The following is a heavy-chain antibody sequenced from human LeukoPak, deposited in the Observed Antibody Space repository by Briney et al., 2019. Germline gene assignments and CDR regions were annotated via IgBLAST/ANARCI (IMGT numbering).Heavy chain of an antibody. CDR1: GSTFSSFP. CDR3: AKRGSGTYFDS. V-gene: IGHV3-23*01. J-gene: IGHJ4*02. D-gene: IGHD1-26*01. Sequence: GGSLRLSCVASGSTFSSFPMSWVRQAPGKGLEWVSGITESGGGTYYADSVKGRFTISRDNSKNTLYLQMNSLRAEDTAAYYCAKRGSGTYFDSWGQGTLVTVSS. CDR2: ITESGGGT.